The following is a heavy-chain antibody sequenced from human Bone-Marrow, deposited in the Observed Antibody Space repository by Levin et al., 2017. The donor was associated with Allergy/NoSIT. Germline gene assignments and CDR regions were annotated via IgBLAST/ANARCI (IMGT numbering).Heavy chain of an antibody. CDR1: GFTFSYYW. CDR3: ARDPVATAGTGGGSDGMDV. Sequence: PGGSLRLSCAASGFTFSYYWMTWVRQAPGKGLEWVANIKQDGSEKSYVDSVKGRFTISRDNAKKSLYLQMNSLRVEDTAVYYCARDPVATAGTGGGSDGMDVWGQGTAVTVSS. V-gene: IGHV3-7*01. D-gene: IGHD6-13*01. J-gene: IGHJ6*02. CDR2: IKQDGSEK.